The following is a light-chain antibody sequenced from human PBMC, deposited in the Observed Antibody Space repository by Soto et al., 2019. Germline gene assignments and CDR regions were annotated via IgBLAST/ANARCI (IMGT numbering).Light chain of an antibody. J-gene: IGKJ4*01. V-gene: IGKV3-20*01. CDR1: QSVSGSY. Sequence: EIVLTQSPGTLSLSPGERATLSCRASQSVSGSYLAWYQQKPGQAPRLLIYGTSSRATGIPDRFSGSGSGTYFTLTISRLEPEDFALYYCHLYGSSPWHTFGEGTKVEIK. CDR3: HLYGSSPWHT. CDR2: GTS.